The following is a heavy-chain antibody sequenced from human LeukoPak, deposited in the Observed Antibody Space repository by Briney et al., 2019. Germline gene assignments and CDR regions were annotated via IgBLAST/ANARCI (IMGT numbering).Heavy chain of an antibody. Sequence: ASVKVSCKASGYTFTSYGISWVRQAPGQGLEWMGWISAYNDNTNYAQKLQGRVTMTTDTSTSTAYMELRSLRSDDTAVYYCARETNQLLWFGELSLSGEYYNWFDPWGQGTLVTVSS. D-gene: IGHD3-10*01. CDR2: ISAYNDNT. J-gene: IGHJ5*02. CDR1: GYTFTSYG. CDR3: ARETNQLLWFGELSLSGEYYNWFDP. V-gene: IGHV1-18*01.